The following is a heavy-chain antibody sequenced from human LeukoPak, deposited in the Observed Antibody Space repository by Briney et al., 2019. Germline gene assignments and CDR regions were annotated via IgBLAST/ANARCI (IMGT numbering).Heavy chain of an antibody. Sequence: PSETLSLTCAVYGGSFSGYYWSWIRQPPGKGLEWIGEINHSGSTNYNPSLKGRVTISVDTSKNQFSLKLSSVTAADTAVYYCASPEAVAGTYGYWGQGTLVTVSS. CDR1: GGSFSGYY. J-gene: IGHJ4*02. CDR3: ASPEAVAGTYGY. D-gene: IGHD6-19*01. CDR2: INHSGST. V-gene: IGHV4-34*01.